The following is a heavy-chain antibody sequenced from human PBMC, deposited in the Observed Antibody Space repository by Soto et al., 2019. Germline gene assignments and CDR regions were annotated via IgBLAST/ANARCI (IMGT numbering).Heavy chain of an antibody. J-gene: IGHJ4*02. D-gene: IGHD3-16*01. V-gene: IGHV2-5*02. CDR1: GFSLSTSGVG. CDR2: IYWDDAK. CDR3: ATKGGGDRILDY. Sequence: QITLKESGPTLVKPTQTLTLTCTFSGFSLSTSGVGVGWIRQPPGKALEWVALIYWDDAKEYSPSLKSRLTIPKGTPKNPVALTMAHQEPLETAPYCCATKGGGDRILDYWGQGTLVTVSS.